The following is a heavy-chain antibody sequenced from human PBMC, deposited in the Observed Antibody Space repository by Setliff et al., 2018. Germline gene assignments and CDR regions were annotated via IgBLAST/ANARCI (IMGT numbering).Heavy chain of an antibody. CDR3: FGAGTCSY. V-gene: IGHV3-7*01. CDR1: GFTVSSSS. J-gene: IGHJ4*02. CDR2: INPHGSEK. Sequence: GGSLRLSCAASGFTVSSSSMHWVRQAPGKGLEWLASINPHGSEKYYADSVKGRFTISRDNAKNSLSLQMNNLRTEDTAVYYCFGAGTCSYWGQGTLVTVSS. D-gene: IGHD3-10*01.